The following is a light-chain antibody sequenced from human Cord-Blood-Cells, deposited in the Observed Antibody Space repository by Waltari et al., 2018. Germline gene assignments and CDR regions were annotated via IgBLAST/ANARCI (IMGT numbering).Light chain of an antibody. J-gene: IGLJ2*01. CDR3: CSYADSSTYVV. CDR1: SSDVGSYNL. CDR2: EGS. Sequence: QSALTQPASVSGSPGQSITISCTGTSSDVGSYNLVSWYQQPPGKAPKRMIYEGSKRPSGVSNRFSGSKSGNTASLTISGLQAEDEADYYCCSYADSSTYVVFGGGTKLTVL. V-gene: IGLV2-23*01.